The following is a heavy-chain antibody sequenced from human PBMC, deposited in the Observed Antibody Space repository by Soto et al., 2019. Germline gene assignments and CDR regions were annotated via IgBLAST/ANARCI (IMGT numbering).Heavy chain of an antibody. Sequence: QVQLVQSGAEVKKPGSSVKVSCKASGGTFSRHAINWVRQAPGHGLQWMGGIVPLFGTANYAQKFQGRVTITADDSTSIAHMELRSLRSEDTAVYYCARDYGHDCSGGNCYFYFWGQGTLVTVSS. CDR1: GGTFSRHA. J-gene: IGHJ4*02. CDR3: ARDYGHDCSGGNCYFYF. CDR2: IVPLFGTA. D-gene: IGHD2-15*01. V-gene: IGHV1-69*01.